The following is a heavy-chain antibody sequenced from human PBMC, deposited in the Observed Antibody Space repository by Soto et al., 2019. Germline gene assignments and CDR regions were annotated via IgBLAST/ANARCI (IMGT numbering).Heavy chain of an antibody. CDR1: GFPFSKFW. Sequence: EVQLVESGGGLVQPGGSQRLSCVGSGFPFSKFWMTWVRQAPGKGLEWVAMIRHDGSEDSYVDSVKGRFTISRDNTKYSLSLQMNDLRAEDTAVYYCARASPEEFFLFGLDVWGQGTTVTVSS. V-gene: IGHV3-7*03. CDR2: IRHDGSED. D-gene: IGHD3-10*01. CDR3: ARASPEEFFLFGLDV. J-gene: IGHJ6*02.